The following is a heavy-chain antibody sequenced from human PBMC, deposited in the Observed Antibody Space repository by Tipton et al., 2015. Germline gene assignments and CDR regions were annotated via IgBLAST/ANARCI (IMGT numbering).Heavy chain of an antibody. J-gene: IGHJ4*02. V-gene: IGHV4-31*03. CDR1: GGSISSGGYF. CDR3: ARVPFDYFDY. CDR2: IYYSGST. Sequence: LRLSCTVSGGSISSGGYFWSWIRQHPGKGLEWIGYIYYSGSTNYNPSLKSRVTMSVDTSKNQFSLKLSSVTAADTAVYYCARVPFDYFDYWGQGILVTVSS.